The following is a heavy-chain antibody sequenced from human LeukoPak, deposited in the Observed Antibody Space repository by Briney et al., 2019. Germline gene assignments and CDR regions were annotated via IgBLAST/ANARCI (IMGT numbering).Heavy chain of an antibody. CDR3: ASSKTRQDYYDSSGFGLGEAFDI. J-gene: IGHJ3*02. CDR1: GGSISSGGYY. CDR2: IYYSGST. D-gene: IGHD3-22*01. Sequence: SETLSLTCTVSGGSISSGGYYWSWIRQHPGKGLEWIGYIYYSGSTYYNPSLKSRVTISVDTSKNQFSLKLSSVTAADTAVYYCASSKTRQDYYDSSGFGLGEAFDIWGQGTMVTVSS. V-gene: IGHV4-31*03.